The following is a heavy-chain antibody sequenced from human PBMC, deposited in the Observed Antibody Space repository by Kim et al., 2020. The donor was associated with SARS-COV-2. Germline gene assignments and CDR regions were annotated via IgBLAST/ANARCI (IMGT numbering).Heavy chain of an antibody. CDR2: IIPIFGTA. CDR3: AGRYSGYDHVRPPNPSYYYYYGMDV. Sequence: SVKVSCKASGGTFSSYAISWVRQAPGQGLEWMGGIIPIFGTANYAQKFQGRVTITADESTSTAYMELSSLRSEDTAVYYCAGRYSGYDHVRPPNPSYYYYYGMDVWGQGTTVTVSS. D-gene: IGHD5-12*01. J-gene: IGHJ6*02. CDR1: GGTFSSYA. V-gene: IGHV1-69*13.